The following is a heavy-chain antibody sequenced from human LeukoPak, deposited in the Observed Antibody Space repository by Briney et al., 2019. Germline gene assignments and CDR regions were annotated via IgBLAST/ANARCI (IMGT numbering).Heavy chain of an antibody. V-gene: IGHV3-49*03. CDR1: GFTFDDYA. D-gene: IGHD4-17*01. J-gene: IGHJ4*02. CDR2: IRSKAFGETQ. CDR3: TRNTVTVHFDY. Sequence: SLRRSCSASGFTFDDYAVSWFRQAPGKGLEWVGLIRSKAFGETQEYAASVRRRFTISRDDSKSIAYLPMNSLKTEDTAVYYCTRNTVTVHFDYWSQGTLVTVSS.